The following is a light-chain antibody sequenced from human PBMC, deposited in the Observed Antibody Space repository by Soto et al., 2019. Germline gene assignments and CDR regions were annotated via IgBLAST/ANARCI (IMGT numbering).Light chain of an antibody. J-gene: IGKJ2*01. CDR3: MQGIQFPYT. CDR2: EVS. CDR1: QSLLHSSGNTF. V-gene: IGKV2D-29*01. Sequence: EIVLTQTPLSLSVTPGQPASVSCKSSQSLLHSSGNTFLYWYLQKAGQPPQALIYEVSNRFSGVPDRFSGSGSGTDFTLKISRVEAEDIGVYYCMQGIQFPYTFGQGTKLEIK.